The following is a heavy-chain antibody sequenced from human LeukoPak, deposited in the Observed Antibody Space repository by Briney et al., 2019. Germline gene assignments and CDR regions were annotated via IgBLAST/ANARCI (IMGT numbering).Heavy chain of an antibody. V-gene: IGHV3-11*04. CDR2: ISTRDNTI. CDR1: GFTFSDYY. CDR3: ARDSGDDDD. Sequence: GGSLRLSCTASGFTFSDYYMSWIRQTPGKGLEWLSYISTRDNTIQYADSVKGRFTISRDNANNSVFLQMNSLRAEDTAVYYCARDSGDDDDWGQGTLVTVSS. D-gene: IGHD5-24*01. J-gene: IGHJ4*02.